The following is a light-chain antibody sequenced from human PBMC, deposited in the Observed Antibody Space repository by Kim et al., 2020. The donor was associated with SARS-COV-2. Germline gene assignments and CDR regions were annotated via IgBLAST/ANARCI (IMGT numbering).Light chain of an antibody. CDR3: QQYGSSPLT. J-gene: IGKJ4*01. CDR2: GAS. Sequence: SPGERATLSSRASQSVSSSYLAWYQQTPGQAPRLLIYGASSRATGIPDRFSGSGSGTDFTLTISRLEPEDFAVYYCQQYGSSPLTFGGGTKVDIK. V-gene: IGKV3-20*01. CDR1: QSVSSSY.